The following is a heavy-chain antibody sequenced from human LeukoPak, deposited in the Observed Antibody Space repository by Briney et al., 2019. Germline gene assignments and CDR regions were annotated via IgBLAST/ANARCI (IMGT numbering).Heavy chain of an antibody. Sequence: ASVKVSCKASGYTFTGYYIHWVRQAPGQGLEWMGWINPNSGVTNYAQKLQGRVTITRDTSIDTAYMQLSRLRSDDTAVYYCAKDRYGDYEAPFHYYMDAWGRGTTVTVSS. CDR2: INPNSGVT. CDR3: AKDRYGDYEAPFHYYMDA. CDR1: GYTFTGYY. V-gene: IGHV1-2*02. D-gene: IGHD5-12*01. J-gene: IGHJ6*03.